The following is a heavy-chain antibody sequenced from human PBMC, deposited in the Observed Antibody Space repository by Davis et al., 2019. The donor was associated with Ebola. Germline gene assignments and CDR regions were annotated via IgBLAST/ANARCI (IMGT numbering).Heavy chain of an antibody. J-gene: IGHJ6*02. V-gene: IGHV3-7*03. CDR1: GFTFGDYA. Sequence: GGSLRLSCTASGFTFGDYAMSWVRQAPGKGLEWVANIKQDGSEKYYVDSVKGRFTISRDNAKNSLYLQMNSLRAEDTAVYYCARATVTPYYYYYGMDVWGQGTTVTVSS. CDR3: ARATVTPYYYYYGMDV. D-gene: IGHD4-11*01. CDR2: IKQDGSEK.